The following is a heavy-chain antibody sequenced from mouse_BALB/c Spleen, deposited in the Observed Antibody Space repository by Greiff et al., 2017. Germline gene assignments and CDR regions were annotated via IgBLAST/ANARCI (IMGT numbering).Heavy chain of an antibody. CDR2: IWSGGST. D-gene: IGHD1-1*01. J-gene: IGHJ4*01. CDR1: GFSLTSYG. Sequence: QVQLKQSGPGLVQPSQSLPITCTVSGFSLTSYGVHWVRQSPGKGLEWLGVIWSGGSTDYNAAFISRLSISKDNSKSQVFFKMNSLQANDTAIYYCARNPLHYYGSSTGAMDYWGQGTSVTVSS. V-gene: IGHV2-2*02. CDR3: ARNPLHYYGSSTGAMDY.